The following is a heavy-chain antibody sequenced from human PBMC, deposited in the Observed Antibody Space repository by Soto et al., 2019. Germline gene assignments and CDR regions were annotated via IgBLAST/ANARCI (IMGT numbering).Heavy chain of an antibody. CDR2: ISYDGSNK. D-gene: IGHD4-4*01. CDR1: GFTFSSYA. CDR3: AREAPDYNLSPGMDV. V-gene: IGHV3-30-3*01. Sequence: QVQLVESEGGVVQPGRSLRLSCAASGFTFSSYAMHWVRQAPGKGLEWVAVISYDGSNKYYADSVKGRFTISRDNSKNTLYLQMNSLRAEDTAVYYCAREAPDYNLSPGMDVWGQGTTVTVSS. J-gene: IGHJ6*02.